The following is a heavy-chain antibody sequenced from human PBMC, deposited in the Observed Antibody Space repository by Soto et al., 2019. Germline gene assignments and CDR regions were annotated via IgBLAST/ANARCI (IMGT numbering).Heavy chain of an antibody. Sequence: PVGSLRLSCAASGFTFSSYAMHWVRQAPGKGLEWVAVISYDGSNKYYADSVKGRFTISRDNSKNTLYLQMNSLRAEDTAVDYCVSEIQLWFEDWGQGTLVTVSS. D-gene: IGHD5-18*01. V-gene: IGHV3-30-3*01. CDR1: GFTFSSYA. J-gene: IGHJ4*02. CDR2: ISYDGSNK. CDR3: VSEIQLWFED.